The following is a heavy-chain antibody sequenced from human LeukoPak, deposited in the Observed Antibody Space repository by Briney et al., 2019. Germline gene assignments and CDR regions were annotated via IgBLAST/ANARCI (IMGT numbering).Heavy chain of an antibody. V-gene: IGHV3-30*18. CDR3: AKDVGGSYLNGNFDY. D-gene: IGHD1-26*01. J-gene: IGHJ4*02. CDR2: ISYDGSNK. CDR1: GFTFSSYG. Sequence: PGGSLRLSCAASGFTFSSYGMHWVRQAPGKGLEWVAVISYDGSNKYYADSVKGRFTISRDNSKNTLYLQMNSLRAEDTAVYYCAKDVGGSYLNGNFDYWGQGTLVTVSS.